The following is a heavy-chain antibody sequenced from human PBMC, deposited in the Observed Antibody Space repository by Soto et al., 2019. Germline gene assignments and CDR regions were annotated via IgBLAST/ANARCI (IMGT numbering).Heavy chain of an antibody. CDR3: ARAYLGGYARKYFDY. D-gene: IGHD5-12*01. Sequence: QVQLVQSGAEVKKPGASVKVSCKASGYTFTNYAMHWVRQAPGQRLEWMGWINAGNGNTKYSQKFQGRVTITRDTSASTAYMELSSLRSEDTAVYYCARAYLGGYARKYFDYWGQGTLVTVSS. CDR2: INAGNGNT. CDR1: GYTFTNYA. J-gene: IGHJ4*02. V-gene: IGHV1-3*01.